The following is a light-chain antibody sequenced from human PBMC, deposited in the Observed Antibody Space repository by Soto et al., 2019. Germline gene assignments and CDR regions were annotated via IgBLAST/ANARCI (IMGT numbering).Light chain of an antibody. J-gene: IGLJ1*01. CDR2: EVN. Sequence: QSVLTQPPSASGTPGQRVTISCSGSSSNIGSNTVNWYQQLPGTAPKLILYEVNNRPSGVSNHFSGSKSGNTASLIISGLQADDEADYYCSSYSTTSTLVFGSGTKLTVL. CDR3: SSYSTTSTLV. V-gene: IGLV1-44*01. CDR1: SSNIGSNT.